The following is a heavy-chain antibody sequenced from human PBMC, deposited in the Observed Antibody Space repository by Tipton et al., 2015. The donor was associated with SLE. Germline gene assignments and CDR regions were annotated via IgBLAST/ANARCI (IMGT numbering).Heavy chain of an antibody. J-gene: IGHJ6*02. V-gene: IGHV3-23*01. Sequence: SLRLSCAASGFTFSSYAMTWVRQAPGKGLEWVSAISGDGGTPYHADSVKGRFTISRDNSKNTLYLQMNSLRAEDTAVYYCAPVLTGYYGMDVWGQGTTVTVSS. CDR2: ISGDGGTP. CDR3: APVLTGYYGMDV. D-gene: IGHD4/OR15-4a*01. CDR1: GFTFSSYA.